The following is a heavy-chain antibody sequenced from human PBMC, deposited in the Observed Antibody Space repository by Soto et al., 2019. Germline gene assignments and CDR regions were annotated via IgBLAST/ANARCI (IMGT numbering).Heavy chain of an antibody. J-gene: IGHJ4*02. D-gene: IGHD3-22*01. CDR2: IVVGSGNT. Sequence: ASVKVSCKASGFTFTSSAVQWVRQARGQRLEWIGWIVVGSGNTNYAQKFQERVTITRDMSTSTAYMELSSLRSEDTAVYYCAAISPPSSGYYHYYFDYWGQGTLVTVSS. CDR1: GFTFTSSA. CDR3: AAISPPSSGYYHYYFDY. V-gene: IGHV1-58*01.